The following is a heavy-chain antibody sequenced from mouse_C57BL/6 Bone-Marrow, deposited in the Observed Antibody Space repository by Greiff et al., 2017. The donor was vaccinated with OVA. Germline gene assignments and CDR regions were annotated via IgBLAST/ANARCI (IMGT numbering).Heavy chain of an antibody. D-gene: IGHD1-1*01. Sequence: VQLQQSDAELVKPGASVKISCKVSGYTFTDHTIHWMKQRPEQGLEWIGYIYPRDGSTKYNEKFKGKATLTADKSSSTAYMQLNSLTSEDSAVYFCAHYYGSSYDAMDYWGQGTSVTVSS. CDR2: IYPRDGST. J-gene: IGHJ4*01. CDR3: AHYYGSSYDAMDY. CDR1: GYTFTDHT. V-gene: IGHV1-78*01.